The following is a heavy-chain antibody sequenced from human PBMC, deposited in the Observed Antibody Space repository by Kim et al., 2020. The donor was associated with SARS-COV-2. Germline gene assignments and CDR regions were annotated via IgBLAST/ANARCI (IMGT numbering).Heavy chain of an antibody. CDR3: ARGGGRDYDFWSGYYLYDY. V-gene: IGHV3-48*03. Sequence: GRLTISRDKSKNSLYLQMNSLRAEDTAVYYCARGGGRDYDFWSGYYLYDYWGQGTLVTVSS. J-gene: IGHJ4*02. D-gene: IGHD3-3*01.